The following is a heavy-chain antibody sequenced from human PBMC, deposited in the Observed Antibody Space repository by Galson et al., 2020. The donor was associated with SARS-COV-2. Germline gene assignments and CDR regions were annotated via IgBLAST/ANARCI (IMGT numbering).Heavy chain of an antibody. Sequence: KIGESLKISCAASGFTFSRFGINWVRQAPGKGLEWVSSITASGRYMFYADSVKGRFTISRDNAKNSLYLQMNSLRVDDTAVYYCARLYEPSAGWYCFDDWGQGTLVAVSS. V-gene: IGHV3-21*01. CDR2: ITASGRYM. D-gene: IGHD6-25*01. CDR1: GFTFSRFG. J-gene: IGHJ4*02. CDR3: ARLYEPSAGWYCFDD.